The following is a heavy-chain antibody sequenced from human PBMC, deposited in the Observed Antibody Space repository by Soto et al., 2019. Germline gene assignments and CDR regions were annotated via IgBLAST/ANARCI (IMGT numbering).Heavy chain of an antibody. D-gene: IGHD6-6*01. J-gene: IGHJ3*01. CDR2: IYQSGST. CDR3: AKDRLWGSSDRGAPDDFEV. Sequence: SLTCTVSGGSISSYYWSWIRQPAGKGLEWIGEIYQSGSTNYNPSLESRVTISVDKSKNQFSLELTSLTAADTAVYYCAKDRLWGSSDRGAPDDFEVWGQGTMVTVSS. V-gene: IGHV4-59*12. CDR1: GGSISSYY.